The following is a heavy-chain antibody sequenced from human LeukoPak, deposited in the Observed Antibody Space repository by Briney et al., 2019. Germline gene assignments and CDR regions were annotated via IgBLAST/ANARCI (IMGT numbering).Heavy chain of an antibody. J-gene: IGHJ4*02. V-gene: IGHV3-21*06. CDR2: ISGSSSDI. D-gene: IGHD3-10*01. Sequence: GGSLRLSCAASKFSFSSYNMNWVRQAPGKGLEWVSFISGSSSDIYYADSVKGRFTISRDNAKNSLYLQMNSLRAEDTAVYYCARNFLGVRGTSLDYWGQGTLVTVSS. CDR1: KFSFSSYN. CDR3: ARNFLGVRGTSLDY.